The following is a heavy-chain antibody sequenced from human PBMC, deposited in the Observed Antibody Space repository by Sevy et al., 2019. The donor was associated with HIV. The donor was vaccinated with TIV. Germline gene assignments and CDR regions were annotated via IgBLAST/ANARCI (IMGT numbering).Heavy chain of an antibody. J-gene: IGHJ3*01. Sequence: SDTLSLTCSVSSYSISRGYYWGWIRQSPQRGLEWIGSINYSGTKYYSPSLKSRVTISVDTSKNQLSLRLKYVTATDTAIYYCARHYKYTTSSEAFDVWGQGTKVTVSS. V-gene: IGHV4-38-2*02. CDR3: ARHYKYTTSSEAFDV. CDR1: SYSISRGYY. CDR2: INYSGTK. D-gene: IGHD1-1*01.